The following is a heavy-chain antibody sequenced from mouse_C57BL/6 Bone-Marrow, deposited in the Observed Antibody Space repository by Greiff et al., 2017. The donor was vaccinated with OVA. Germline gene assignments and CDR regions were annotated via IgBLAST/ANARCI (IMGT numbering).Heavy chain of an antibody. D-gene: IGHD2-4*01. V-gene: IGHV1-52*01. J-gene: IGHJ3*01. CDR2: IDPSDSDT. Sequence: VQLQQPGAELVRPGSSVKLSCKASGYTFTSYWMHWVKQRPIQGLEWIGNIDPSDSDTHYNQKFKDKATLTVDKSSSTAYMQLSSLTSEYSAVYDCARSFDYAWFAYWGQGTLVTVSA. CDR1: GYTFTSYW. CDR3: ARSFDYAWFAY.